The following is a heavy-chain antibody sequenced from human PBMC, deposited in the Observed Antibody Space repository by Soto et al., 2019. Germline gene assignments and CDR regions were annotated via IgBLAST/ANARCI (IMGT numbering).Heavy chain of an antibody. CDR3: ATRRRLLLWFGELSALKY. CDR2: IYYSGST. D-gene: IGHD3-10*01. Sequence: QLQLQESGPGLVKPSETLSLTCTVSGGSISSSSYYWGWIRQPPGKGLEWIGSIYYSGSTYYNPSLKSRVTISVDTSKNQFSLKLSSVTAADTAVYYCATRRRLLLWFGELSALKYWGQGTLVTVSS. V-gene: IGHV4-39*01. CDR1: GGSISSSSYY. J-gene: IGHJ4*02.